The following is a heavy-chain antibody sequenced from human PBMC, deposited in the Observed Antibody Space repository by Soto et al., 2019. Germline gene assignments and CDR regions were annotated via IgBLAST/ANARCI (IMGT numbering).Heavy chain of an antibody. V-gene: IGHV3-33*01. CDR2: IWYDGSNK. J-gene: IGHJ4*02. D-gene: IGHD4-17*01. CDR1: GFTFSSYG. CDR3: ARDRLTVLGSLGY. Sequence: GGSLRLSCAASGFTFSSYGMHWVRQAPGKGLEWVAVIWYDGSNKYYADSVKGRFTISRDNSKNTLYLQMNSLRAEDTAVYYCARDRLTVLGSLGYWGQGTLVTVSS.